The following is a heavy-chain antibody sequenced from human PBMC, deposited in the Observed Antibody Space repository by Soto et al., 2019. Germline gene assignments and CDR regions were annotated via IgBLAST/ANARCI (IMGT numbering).Heavy chain of an antibody. CDR1: GHGLRHNY. Sequence: PGGSLRLSCTAYGHGLRHNYMSWVRQAPGMGLEWDSVIYNDGTTYYADSVKGRFTLSRDTSKNTLSLQMDSLRAEDTAVYYCVRPLPSGRNYGMDVWGQGTTVTVSS. CDR3: VRPLPSGRNYGMDV. D-gene: IGHD3-10*01. J-gene: IGHJ6*02. CDR2: IYNDGTT. V-gene: IGHV3-53*01.